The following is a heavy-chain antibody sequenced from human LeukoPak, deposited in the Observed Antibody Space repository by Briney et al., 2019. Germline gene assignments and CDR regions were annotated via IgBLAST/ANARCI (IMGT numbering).Heavy chain of an antibody. CDR1: GFTFDDYA. Sequence: GGSLRLSCAASGFTFDDYAVHWVRQAPGKGLEWVSGISWNSGSIGYADSVKGRFTISRDNAKNSLYLQMNSLRAEDTALYYCAKGGLYYYYYYGMDVWGQGTTVTVSS. CDR2: ISWNSGSI. J-gene: IGHJ6*02. V-gene: IGHV3-9*01. D-gene: IGHD3-16*01. CDR3: AKGGLYYYYYYGMDV.